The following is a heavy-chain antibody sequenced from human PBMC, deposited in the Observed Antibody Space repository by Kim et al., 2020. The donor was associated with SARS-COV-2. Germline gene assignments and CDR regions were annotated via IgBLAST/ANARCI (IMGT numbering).Heavy chain of an antibody. J-gene: IGHJ5*02. D-gene: IGHD6-6*01. V-gene: IGHV4-34*01. CDR3: ARRLYSSSSRWFDP. CDR1: GGSFSGYY. CDR2: INHSGST. Sequence: SETLSLTCAVYGGSFSGYYWSWIRQPPGKGLEWIGEINHSGSTNYNPSLKSRVTISVDTSKNQFSLKLSSVTAADTAVYYCARRLYSSSSRWFDPWGQGT.